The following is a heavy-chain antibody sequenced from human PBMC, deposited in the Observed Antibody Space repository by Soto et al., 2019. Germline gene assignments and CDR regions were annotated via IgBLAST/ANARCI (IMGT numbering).Heavy chain of an antibody. V-gene: IGHV1-69*04. CDR1: GGTFSSYT. J-gene: IGHJ3*02. Sequence: GASVKVSCKASGGTFSSYTISWVRQAPGQGLEWMGRIIPILGIANYAQKFQGRVTITADKSTSTAYMELSSLRSEDTAVYYCARDSPRMGFGEFDAFDIWGQGTMVTVSS. CDR3: ARDSPRMGFGEFDAFDI. CDR2: IIPILGIA. D-gene: IGHD3-10*01.